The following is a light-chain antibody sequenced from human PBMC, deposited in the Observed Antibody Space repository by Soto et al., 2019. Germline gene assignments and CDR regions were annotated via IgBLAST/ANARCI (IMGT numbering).Light chain of an antibody. V-gene: IGKV1-5*03. CDR1: QIINTW. CDR2: RAS. Sequence: DIQMTQSPSSLSASVGDRVTITCRASQIINTWLAWYQQKPGKAPKLMIYRASNLLSGVPSRFSGSGSGTEFTLTLSSLQPDDFSIYYCQQYETYSGTFGPGTKVDL. CDR3: QQYETYSGT. J-gene: IGKJ3*01.